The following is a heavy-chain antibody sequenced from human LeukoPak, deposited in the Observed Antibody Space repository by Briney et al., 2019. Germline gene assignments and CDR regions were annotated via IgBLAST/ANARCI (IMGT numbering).Heavy chain of an antibody. CDR1: GFTFSSYA. CDR2: ILYDGSNK. CDR3: ARARDRWQWLVRAATDY. V-gene: IGHV3-30-3*01. Sequence: GGSLRLSCAASGFTFSSYAMHWVRQAPGKGLEWVAVILYDGSNKYYADSVKGRFTISRDNSKNTLYLQMNSLRAEDTAVYYCARARDRWQWLVRAATDYWGQGTLVTVSS. D-gene: IGHD6-19*01. J-gene: IGHJ4*02.